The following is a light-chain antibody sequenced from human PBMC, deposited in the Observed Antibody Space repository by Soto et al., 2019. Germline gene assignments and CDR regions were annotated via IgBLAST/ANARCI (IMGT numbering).Light chain of an antibody. Sequence: EIVLTQSPGTLSLSPGERATLSCRASQSVSSSYLAWYQQKPGQAPRLLIYGASSRATGIPDRFSGSGSGTDFTLTISRLEPEDSAVYYCQQYGSSPRRTFGQGTKLEIK. CDR3: QQYGSSPRRT. CDR1: QSVSSSY. CDR2: GAS. V-gene: IGKV3-20*01. J-gene: IGKJ2*01.